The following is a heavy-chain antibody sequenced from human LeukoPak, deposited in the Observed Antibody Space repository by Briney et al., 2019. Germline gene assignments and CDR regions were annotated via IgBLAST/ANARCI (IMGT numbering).Heavy chain of an antibody. Sequence: PGGSLRLSCVASGFTFSSSWMSWVRQAPGKGLEWVANIKQDGSEKYYVDSVKGRFTISRDNAKNSLYLQMNSLRAEDTAVYYCASSYSYGYRVLDYWGQGTLVTVSS. V-gene: IGHV3-7*03. CDR2: IKQDGSEK. D-gene: IGHD5-18*01. CDR3: ASSYSYGYRVLDY. J-gene: IGHJ4*02. CDR1: GFTFSSSW.